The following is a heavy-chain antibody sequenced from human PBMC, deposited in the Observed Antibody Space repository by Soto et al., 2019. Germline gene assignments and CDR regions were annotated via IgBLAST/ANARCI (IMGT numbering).Heavy chain of an antibody. D-gene: IGHD3-3*01. J-gene: IGHJ5*02. Sequence: PSETLSLTCAVYGGSFSGYYWSWIRQSPGKGLEWIGEVTHSGSTNYSPYLKSRVTMSVDTSKNQFSLRLTSVTAADMAVYYCARGRSYDFWSSLRGPPGRNCFDPWGQGTPVTVSS. CDR2: VTHSGST. CDR1: GGSFSGYY. CDR3: ARGRSYDFWSSLRGPPGRNCFDP. V-gene: IGHV4-34*01.